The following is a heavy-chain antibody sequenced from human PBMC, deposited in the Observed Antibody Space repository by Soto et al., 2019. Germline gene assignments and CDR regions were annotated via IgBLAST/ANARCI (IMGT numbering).Heavy chain of an antibody. CDR1: GYTLTELS. CDR3: ATAPLWFGDGGLGYYYGMDV. Sequence: ASVKVSCKVSGYTLTELSMHWVRQAPGKGLEWMGGFDPEDGETIYAQKFQGRVTMTEDTSTDTAYMELSSLRSEDTAVYHCATAPLWFGDGGLGYYYGMDVWGQGTTVTVSS. V-gene: IGHV1-24*01. CDR2: FDPEDGET. D-gene: IGHD3-10*01. J-gene: IGHJ6*02.